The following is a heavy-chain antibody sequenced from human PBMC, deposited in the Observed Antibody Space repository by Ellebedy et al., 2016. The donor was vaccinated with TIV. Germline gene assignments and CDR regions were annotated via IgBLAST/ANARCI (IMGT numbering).Heavy chain of an antibody. CDR1: GGSFSGYY. J-gene: IGHJ5*01. Sequence: SETLSLXXAVYGGSFSGYYWGWIRQPPGKGLEWIGSIYHSGSTYYNPSLKSRVTISVDTSKNQFSLKLSSVTAADTAVYYCARFYYYGSGSYDSWGQGTLVTVSS. CDR3: ARFYYYGSGSYDS. V-gene: IGHV4-34*01. D-gene: IGHD3-10*01. CDR2: IYHSGST.